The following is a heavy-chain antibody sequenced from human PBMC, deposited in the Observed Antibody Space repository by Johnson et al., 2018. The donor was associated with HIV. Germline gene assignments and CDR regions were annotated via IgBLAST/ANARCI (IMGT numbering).Heavy chain of an antibody. CDR3: ARDGSGLWELEGGDAFDI. J-gene: IGHJ3*02. CDR1: GFTFSSYA. Sequence: QMQLVESGGGVVRPGGSLRLSCAASGFTFSSYAMHWVRQAPGKGLEWVAVISYDGSNKYYADSVKGRFTISRDNSKNTLYLQMNSLRAEDTAVYYCARDGSGLWELEGGDAFDIWGQGTMVTVSS. V-gene: IGHV3-30*04. D-gene: IGHD1-26*01. CDR2: ISYDGSNK.